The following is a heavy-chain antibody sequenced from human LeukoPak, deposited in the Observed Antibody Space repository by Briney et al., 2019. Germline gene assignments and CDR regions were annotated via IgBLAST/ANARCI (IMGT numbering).Heavy chain of an antibody. CDR3: GQDPNGNYIGAFDF. V-gene: IGHV3-23*01. CDR1: GLIFHSYA. J-gene: IGHJ3*01. CDR2: ILGGGGT. Sequence: PGGSLRLSCAASGLIFHSYALVWIRRAPGKGPEWVSAILGGGGTFYADAVKGRFTISRDNSKNTLYLQMNSLRAEDTATYYCGQDPNGNYIGAFDFWGRGTMVTVSS. D-gene: IGHD4-17*01.